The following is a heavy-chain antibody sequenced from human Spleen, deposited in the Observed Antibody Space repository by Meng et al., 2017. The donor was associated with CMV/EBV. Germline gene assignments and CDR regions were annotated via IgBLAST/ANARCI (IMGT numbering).Heavy chain of an antibody. CDR3: AKVSVPKGHYYNAMDV. V-gene: IGHV3-30-3*01. CDR1: RFTFSDYA. CDR2: ISYDGNTK. Sequence: GGSLRLSCAASRFTFSDYALHWVRQAPGKGLEWVAVISYDGNTKYYADSVKGRFTISRDNSKNTLYLQMNSLGAVDTAVYYCAKVSVPKGHYYNAMDVWGQGTTVTVSS. J-gene: IGHJ6*02.